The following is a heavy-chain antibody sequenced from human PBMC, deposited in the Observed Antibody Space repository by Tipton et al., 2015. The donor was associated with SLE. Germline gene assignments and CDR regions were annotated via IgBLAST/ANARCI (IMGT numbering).Heavy chain of an antibody. V-gene: IGHV4-4*02. CDR2: ITRRGKT. J-gene: IGHJ6*02. CDR1: GASITSSDW. D-gene: IGHD3-10*01. CDR3: ARQRLRLLSPLDA. Sequence: TLSLTCAVSGASITSSDWWSWFRRPPGRGLEWIGEITRRGKTNYNPSLKSRVTISIDTSKNHFSLELTSVTAADTAVYYCARQRLRLLSPLDAWGQGTTVTVS.